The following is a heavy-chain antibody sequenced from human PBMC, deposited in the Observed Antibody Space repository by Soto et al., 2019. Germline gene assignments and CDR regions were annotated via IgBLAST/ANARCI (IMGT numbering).Heavy chain of an antibody. D-gene: IGHD3-10*01. CDR2: TYYRSKWYN. Sequence: SQTLSLTCAISGDSVSSNSAAWNWIRQSPSRGLEWLGRTYYRSKWYNVYAVSVKSRITINPDTSKNQFSLQLNSVTPEDTAVYYCARGTYYYGSGSYYPPFYYYYGMDVWGQGTTVTVSS. J-gene: IGHJ6*02. V-gene: IGHV6-1*01. CDR3: ARGTYYYGSGSYYPPFYYYYGMDV. CDR1: GDSVSSNSAA.